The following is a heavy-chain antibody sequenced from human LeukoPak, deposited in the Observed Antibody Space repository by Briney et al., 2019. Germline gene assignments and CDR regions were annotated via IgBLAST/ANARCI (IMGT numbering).Heavy chain of an antibody. CDR2: IYSGGST. D-gene: IGHD6-13*01. Sequence: GGSLRLSCAASGFTVSSNYMSWVRQAPGKGLEWVSVIYSGGSTYYADSVKGRFTTSRDNSKNTLYLQMNSLRAEDTAVYYCARIYSSSWYLDYWGQGTLVTVSS. V-gene: IGHV3-66*01. CDR3: ARIYSSSWYLDY. J-gene: IGHJ4*02. CDR1: GFTVSSNY.